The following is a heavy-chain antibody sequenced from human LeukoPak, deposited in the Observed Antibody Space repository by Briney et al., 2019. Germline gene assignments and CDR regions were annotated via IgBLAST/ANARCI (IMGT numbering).Heavy chain of an antibody. D-gene: IGHD4-23*01. Sequence: SETLSLTCAVSGGSFSGYHCSWIRQTPGKGLEWIGEVSQSGVASYNPSLKSRVTISVETSKNHFSLKLSSVTAADTAMYYCAGSYGGNAVGPFDIWGQGTMVTVSS. J-gene: IGHJ3*02. CDR2: VSQSGVA. CDR1: GGSFSGYH. CDR3: AGSYGGNAVGPFDI. V-gene: IGHV4-34*01.